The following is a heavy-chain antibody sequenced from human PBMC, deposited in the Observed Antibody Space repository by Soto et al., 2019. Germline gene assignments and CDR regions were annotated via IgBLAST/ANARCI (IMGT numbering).Heavy chain of an antibody. J-gene: IGHJ6*02. Sequence: GGSLRLSCAASGFTFSNAWMNWVRQAPGKGLEWVGRIKSKTDGGTTDYAAPVKGRFTISRDDSKNTLYLQMNSLKTEDTAVYYCTTGYDFWSGPTSYYYYYYGMDVWGQGTTVTVSS. CDR3: TTGYDFWSGPTSYYYYYYGMDV. CDR2: IKSKTDGGTT. V-gene: IGHV3-15*07. CDR1: GFTFSNAW. D-gene: IGHD3-3*01.